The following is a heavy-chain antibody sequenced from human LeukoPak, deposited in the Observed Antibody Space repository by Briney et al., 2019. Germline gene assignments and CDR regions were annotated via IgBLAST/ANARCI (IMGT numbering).Heavy chain of an antibody. CDR1: GFIFDDYG. CDR2: INWNGRSI. J-gene: IGHJ5*02. Sequence: PGGSLRLSCAASGFIFDDYGMSWVRQVPGKGLEWVSGINWNGRSIGYADSVKGRFTISRDNAKKSLYLQMNSLRAEDTAFYHCARDGRHYYGSGSYYLDWFDPWGQGTLVTVSS. CDR3: ARDGRHYYGSGSYYLDWFDP. V-gene: IGHV3-20*01. D-gene: IGHD3-10*01.